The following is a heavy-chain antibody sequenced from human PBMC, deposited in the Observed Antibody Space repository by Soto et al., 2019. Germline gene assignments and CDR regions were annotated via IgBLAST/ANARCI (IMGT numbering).Heavy chain of an antibody. V-gene: IGHV3-64D*08. CDR3: VKDWSQWLKAFDY. D-gene: IGHD6-19*01. Sequence: GGSLRLSCSASGFTFSSYAMHWVRQAPGKGLEYVSAISSNGVNTYYADSVKGSFTISRENSKNTLYLQMSSLRAEDTAVYYCVKDWSQWLKAFDYWGQGTLVTVSS. J-gene: IGHJ4*02. CDR2: ISSNGVNT. CDR1: GFTFSSYA.